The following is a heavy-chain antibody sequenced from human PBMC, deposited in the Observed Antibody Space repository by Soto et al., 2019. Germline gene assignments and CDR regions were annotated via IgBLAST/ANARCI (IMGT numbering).Heavy chain of an antibody. Sequence: QLQLQESGSGLVKPSQTLSLTCAVSGGSISSGGYSWSWIRQPPGKGLEWIGYIYHSGSTYYNPSLKRPGSLSVDRAKNQFSLKAGSGTAADQAVYYCAIVPGPRGQGTLVTVSS. V-gene: IGHV4-30-2*01. CDR1: GGSISSGGYS. CDR3: AIVPGP. CDR2: IYHSGST. J-gene: IGHJ5*02.